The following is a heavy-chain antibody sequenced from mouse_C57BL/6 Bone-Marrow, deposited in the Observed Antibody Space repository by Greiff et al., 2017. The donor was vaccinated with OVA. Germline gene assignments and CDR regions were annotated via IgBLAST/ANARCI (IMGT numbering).Heavy chain of an antibody. Sequence: VKLQESGAELVRPGTSVKMSCKASGYTFTNYWIGWVKQRPGHGLEWIGDIYPGGGYTNYNEKFKGKATLTVDKSSSTAYMQISSLTSEDSAIYDCALYGSSDRYCDVWGKGTTVTVSS. V-gene: IGHV1-63*01. J-gene: IGHJ1*03. CDR3: ALYGSSDRYCDV. CDR1: GYTFTNYW. CDR2: IYPGGGYT. D-gene: IGHD1-1*01.